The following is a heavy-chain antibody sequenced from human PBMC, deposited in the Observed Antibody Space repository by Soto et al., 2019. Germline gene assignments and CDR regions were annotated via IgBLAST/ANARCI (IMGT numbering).Heavy chain of an antibody. D-gene: IGHD6-13*01. Sequence: EVPLLESGGGLVQPGGSLRLSCAASGFTFSSYAMIWVRQAPGKGLEWVAAISGSGGSTYYADSMKGRFTISSDNSKHTLYLQMNSLRAEDTAVYYCARRGPGTYFDYWGQGTLVTVSS. CDR3: ARRGPGTYFDY. CDR2: ISGSGGST. CDR1: GFTFSSYA. J-gene: IGHJ4*02. V-gene: IGHV3-23*01.